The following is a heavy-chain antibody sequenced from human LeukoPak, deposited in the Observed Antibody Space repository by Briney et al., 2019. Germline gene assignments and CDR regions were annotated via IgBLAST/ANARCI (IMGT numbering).Heavy chain of an antibody. CDR1: GFTFSSYG. D-gene: IGHD6-13*01. V-gene: IGHV3-23*01. J-gene: IGHJ5*02. Sequence: GGSLRLSCAASGFTFSSYGMSWVRQAPGKGLEWVSAISGSGGSTYYADSVKGRFTISRDNSKNTLYLQMNSLRAEDTAVYYCAKGSPAYSSNWYETWGQGTLVTVSS. CDR3: AKGSPAYSSNWYET. CDR2: ISGSGGST.